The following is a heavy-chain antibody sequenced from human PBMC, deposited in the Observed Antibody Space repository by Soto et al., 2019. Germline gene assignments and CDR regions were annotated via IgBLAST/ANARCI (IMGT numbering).Heavy chain of an antibody. J-gene: IGHJ4*02. CDR3: AKSTMAARPAHNLDY. Sequence: GGSLRLSCAASGFTFSSYAMSWVRQAPGKGLEWVSAISGSGDTTYYADSVKGRFTISRDNSKNTLYLQMNSLRAEDTAVYYCAKSTMAARPAHNLDYWGQGTPVTVSS. D-gene: IGHD6-6*01. CDR2: ISGSGDTT. V-gene: IGHV3-23*01. CDR1: GFTFSSYA.